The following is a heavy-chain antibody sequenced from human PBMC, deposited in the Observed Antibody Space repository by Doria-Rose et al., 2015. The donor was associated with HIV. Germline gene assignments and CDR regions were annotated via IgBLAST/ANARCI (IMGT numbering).Heavy chain of an antibody. CDR2: IFSDDER. V-gene: IGHV2-26*01. D-gene: IGHD6-13*01. CDR1: GVSLSSPGMG. Sequence: SGPVLVKPTETLTLTCTVSGVSLSSPGMGVSWIRQPPGQALEWLANIFSDDERSYKTSLESRLTISRGTSKSQVVLTMTDTDPVDTATYYCARIKSSRWYHKYYFDFWGQGTLVIVSA. J-gene: IGHJ4*02. CDR3: ARIKSSRWYHKYYFDF.